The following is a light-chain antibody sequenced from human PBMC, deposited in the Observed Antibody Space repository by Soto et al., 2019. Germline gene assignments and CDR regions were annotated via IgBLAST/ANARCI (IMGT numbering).Light chain of an antibody. CDR3: QQYTA. CDR1: QSISSW. Sequence: DIQMTQSPSTLSASVGDRVTITCRASQSISSWLAWYQQKPGKAPKLLIYDASSLETGVPSRCSGSGSGTEFTLTISSLQPDDFATYYCQQYTAFGQGTKVDIK. V-gene: IGKV1-5*01. J-gene: IGKJ1*01. CDR2: DAS.